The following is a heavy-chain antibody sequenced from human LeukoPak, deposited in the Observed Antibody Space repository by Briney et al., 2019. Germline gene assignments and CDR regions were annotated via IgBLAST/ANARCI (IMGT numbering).Heavy chain of an antibody. V-gene: IGHV3-23*01. CDR1: GFTLRTYA. CDR3: TKNQILDDTGSWYAY. CDR2: ISDGGGRT. J-gene: IGHJ4*02. D-gene: IGHD6-13*01. Sequence: PGGSLRLSCGASGFTLRTYAMSWVRQAPGKGLEWVSGISDGGGRTFYAESVKGRFTVSRDNSKNTLYLRMNSLRAEDTAIYYCTKNQILDDTGSWYAYWGQGTLVTVSS.